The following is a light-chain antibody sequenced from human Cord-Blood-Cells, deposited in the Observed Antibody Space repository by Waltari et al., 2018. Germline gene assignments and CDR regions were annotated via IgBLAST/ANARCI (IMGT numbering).Light chain of an antibody. CDR3: KQGYSTPYT. V-gene: IGKV1-39*01. CDR2: AAS. CDR1: QSISSY. J-gene: IGKJ2*01. Sequence: DIQMTHSPSSLSASVGDIVTITSRASQSISSYLNWYQQKPGKAPRLLIYAASSLQSGVPARFSGSGSGTDFTLTISSLQPEDFATYYCKQGYSTPYTFGQGTKLEIK.